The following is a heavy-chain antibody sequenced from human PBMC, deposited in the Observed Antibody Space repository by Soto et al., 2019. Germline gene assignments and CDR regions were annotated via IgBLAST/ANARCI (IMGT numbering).Heavy chain of an antibody. J-gene: IGHJ6*02. D-gene: IGHD6-13*01. CDR3: ARGSSRFQDPYYYYAMDV. CDR1: GYSFTSYW. CDR2: IDPSDSYT. V-gene: IGHV5-10-1*01. Sequence: GESLKISCKGSGYSFTSYWISWVRQMPGKGLEWMGRIDPSDSYTNYSPSFQGHVTISADKSISTAYLQMNSLQTEDTAVYYCARGSSRFQDPYYYYAMDVWGQGTTVTVSS.